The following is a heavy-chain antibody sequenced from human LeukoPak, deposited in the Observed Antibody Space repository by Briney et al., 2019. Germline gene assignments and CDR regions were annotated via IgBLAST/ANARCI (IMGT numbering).Heavy chain of an antibody. Sequence: ASVKVSCKASVYSFTSYDINWVRQATGQGLEWMGWMNPNSGNTGYAQKFQGRVTMTRNTSISTAYMELSSLRSEDTAVYYCARDPYLREYSSSWYPYYYYYGMDVWGQGTTVTVSS. V-gene: IGHV1-8*01. CDR2: MNPNSGNT. J-gene: IGHJ6*02. CDR1: VYSFTSYD. CDR3: ARDPYLREYSSSWYPYYYYYGMDV. D-gene: IGHD6-13*01.